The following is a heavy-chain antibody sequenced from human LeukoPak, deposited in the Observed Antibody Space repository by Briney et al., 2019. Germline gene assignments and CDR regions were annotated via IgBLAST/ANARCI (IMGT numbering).Heavy chain of an antibody. Sequence: TGGSLRLSCAASGFTFSSYGMHWVRQAPGKGLEWVAVISYDGSNRYYADSVKGRFTISRDNSKNTLYLQMNSLRAEDTAVYYCAKGLRDSSGWYYFDYWGQGTLVTVSS. CDR2: ISYDGSNR. CDR3: AKGLRDSSGWYYFDY. V-gene: IGHV3-30*18. CDR1: GFTFSSYG. J-gene: IGHJ4*02. D-gene: IGHD6-19*01.